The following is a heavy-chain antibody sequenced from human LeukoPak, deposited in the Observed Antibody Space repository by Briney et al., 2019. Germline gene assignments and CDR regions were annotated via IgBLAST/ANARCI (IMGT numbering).Heavy chain of an antibody. V-gene: IGHV3-30*02. Sequence: SGGSLRLSCAASGFTFSSYGMRWVRQAPGKGLEWVAFIRYDGSNKYYADSVKGRFTISRDNSKNTLYLQMNSLRAEDTAVYYCAKDYCSSTSCYNNYFDYWGQGTLVTVSS. J-gene: IGHJ4*02. D-gene: IGHD2-2*02. CDR3: AKDYCSSTSCYNNYFDY. CDR1: GFTFSSYG. CDR2: IRYDGSNK.